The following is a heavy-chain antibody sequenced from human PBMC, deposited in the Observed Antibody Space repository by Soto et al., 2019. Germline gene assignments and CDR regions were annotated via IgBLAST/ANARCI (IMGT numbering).Heavy chain of an antibody. CDR2: VSAYKGER. Sequence: QVPLVQSGAEVKKPGASVKVSCKASGYTFTNYGINWVRQAPGQGLEWLGWVSAYKGERRYAQRVQARVIMTTDTSTTTAYMELRSLRSDDTAVYYCSRGTSIPASGDYWGQGTLVTVSS. D-gene: IGHD6-6*01. CDR1: GYTFTNYG. V-gene: IGHV1-18*01. CDR3: SRGTSIPASGDY. J-gene: IGHJ4*01.